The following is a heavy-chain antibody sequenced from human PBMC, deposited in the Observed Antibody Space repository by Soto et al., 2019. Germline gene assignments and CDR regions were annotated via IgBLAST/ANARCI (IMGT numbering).Heavy chain of an antibody. CDR3: ARDLSSSPYFDY. Sequence: ASVKVSCKASGYTFTSYYMQWVRQAPGQGLEWMGIINPSGGSTTYAQKFQGRVTMTRDTSTSTVYMDLSSLRSEDTAVYYCARDLSSSPYFDYWGQGTLVTVSS. CDR1: GYTFTSYY. J-gene: IGHJ4*02. V-gene: IGHV1-46*03. D-gene: IGHD6-6*01. CDR2: INPSGGST.